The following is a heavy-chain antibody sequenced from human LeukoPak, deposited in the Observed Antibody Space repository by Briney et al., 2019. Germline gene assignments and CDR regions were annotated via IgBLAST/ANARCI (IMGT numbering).Heavy chain of an antibody. V-gene: IGHV3-21*01. J-gene: IGHJ4*02. CDR3: ARVAVARTGYFDY. CDR1: GFPFSSYS. CDR2: ISSSSSYI. D-gene: IGHD6-19*01. Sequence: GSLRLSFAASGFPFSSYSMNWVRQAPGKGLEWVSSISSSSSYIYYADSVKGRFTISRDNAKNSLYLQMNSLRAEDTAVYYCARVAVARTGYFDYWGQGTLVTVSS.